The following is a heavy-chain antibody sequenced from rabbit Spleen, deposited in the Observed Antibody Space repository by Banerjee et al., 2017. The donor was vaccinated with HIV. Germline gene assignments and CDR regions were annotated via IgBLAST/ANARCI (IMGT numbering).Heavy chain of an antibody. Sequence: QLKETGGGLVQPGGSLTLSCATSGFDFNSYSMSWVRQAPGKGLEWIGAIYTGSGGTDYAKWVNGRFTISSDNAQYTVDLKMTSLTAADTATYFCARDGGYASDVFQSLWGQGTLVTVS. CDR2: IYTGSGGT. J-gene: IGHJ3*01. D-gene: IGHD1-1*01. CDR1: GFDFNSYS. CDR3: ARDGGYASDVFQSL. V-gene: IGHV1S7*01.